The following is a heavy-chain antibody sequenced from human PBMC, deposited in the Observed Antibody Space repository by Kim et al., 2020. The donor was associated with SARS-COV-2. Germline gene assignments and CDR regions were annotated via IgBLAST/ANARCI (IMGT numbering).Heavy chain of an antibody. D-gene: IGHD3-22*01. CDR2: IYYSGST. CDR3: ARAPSGDSSGYYDY. CDR1: GGSISSYY. Sequence: SETLSLTCTVSGGSISSYYWSWIRQPPGKGLEWIGYIYYSGSTNYNPSLKSRVTISVDTSKNQFSLKLSSVTAADTAVYYCARAPSGDSSGYYDYWGQGTLVTVSS. J-gene: IGHJ4*02. V-gene: IGHV4-59*01.